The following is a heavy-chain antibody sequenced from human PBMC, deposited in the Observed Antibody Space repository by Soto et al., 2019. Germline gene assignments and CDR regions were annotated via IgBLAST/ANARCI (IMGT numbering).Heavy chain of an antibody. Sequence: QVQLVQSGAEVKKPGSSVKVSCKASGGTFSSYTISWVRQAPGQGLEWMGRIIPILGIANYAQKFQGRVTITADKSTSTAYMELSSLRSEATAVYYCARDRREYSSSLTLDWFDPWGQGTLVTVSS. V-gene: IGHV1-69*08. CDR3: ARDRREYSSSLTLDWFDP. D-gene: IGHD6-6*01. CDR2: IIPILGIA. CDR1: GGTFSSYT. J-gene: IGHJ5*02.